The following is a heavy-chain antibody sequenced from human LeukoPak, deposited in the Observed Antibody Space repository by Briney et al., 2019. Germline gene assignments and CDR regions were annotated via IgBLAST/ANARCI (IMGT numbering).Heavy chain of an antibody. CDR1: GYTFTGYY. CDR3: ATYYYDSSGYYYIDY. Sequence: ASVKVSCKASGYTFTGYYMHWVRQAPGQGLEWMGWINPNGGGTNYAQKFQGRVTMTRDTSISTAYMELSRLRSDDTAVYYCATYYYDSSGYYYIDYWGQGTLVTVSS. D-gene: IGHD3-22*01. J-gene: IGHJ4*02. V-gene: IGHV1-2*02. CDR2: INPNGGGT.